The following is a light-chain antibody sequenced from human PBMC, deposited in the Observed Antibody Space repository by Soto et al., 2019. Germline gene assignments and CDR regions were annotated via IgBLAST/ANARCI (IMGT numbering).Light chain of an antibody. Sequence: SYELTQPPSVSVAPGKTARITSPRPPTGSQSAHWYPQKPGQPPVLVICYASDRPSGIPERFPGSNSWNTATLTISRVEAGEEADYYCRGWDSSRDHAVFGGGTQLTVL. CDR3: RGWDSSRDHAV. CDR1: PTGSQS. CDR2: YAS. V-gene: IGLV3-21*04. J-gene: IGLJ7*01.